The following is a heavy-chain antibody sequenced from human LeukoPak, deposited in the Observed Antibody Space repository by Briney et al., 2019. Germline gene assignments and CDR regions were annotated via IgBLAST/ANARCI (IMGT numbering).Heavy chain of an antibody. D-gene: IGHD6-19*01. CDR2: INPGDSDT. V-gene: IGHV5-51*01. Sequence: GESLKTSCKGSGYSFSSYWIGWVRQMPGKGLEWMGIINPGDSDTRYSPSLQGQVTVSVDKSITTAYLQWSSLKASDTAMYYCARHRYSRGWLGTDYWGQGTLVTVSS. J-gene: IGHJ4*02. CDR1: GYSFSSYW. CDR3: ARHRYSRGWLGTDY.